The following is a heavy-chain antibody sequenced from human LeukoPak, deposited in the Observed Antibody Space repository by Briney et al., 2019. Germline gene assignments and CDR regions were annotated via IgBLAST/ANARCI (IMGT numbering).Heavy chain of an antibody. V-gene: IGHV1-24*01. D-gene: IGHD6-13*01. CDR2: FDPEDGET. CDR1: GYTLTELS. CDR3: ATGVAAAGPYYYYYGMDV. Sequence: ASVKVSCKVSGYTLTELSMHWVRQAPGKGLEWMGGFDPEDGETIYAQKFQGRVTMTEDTSTDTAYMELSSLRSEGTAVYYCATGVAAAGPYYYYYGMDVWGQGTTVTVSS. J-gene: IGHJ6*02.